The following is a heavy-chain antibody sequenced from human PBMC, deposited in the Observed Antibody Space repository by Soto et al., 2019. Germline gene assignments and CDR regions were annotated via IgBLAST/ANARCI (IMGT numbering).Heavy chain of an antibody. CDR1: GGSISSNSYY. V-gene: IGHV4-39*01. J-gene: IGHJ5*02. D-gene: IGHD3-10*01. CDR2: IYHRGST. CDR3: ARRSPLVYGNPFDH. Sequence: SETLSLSCTVSGGSISSNSYYWDWIRQPPGKGLDWIGSIYHRGSTYYNPSLKSRVAISVDPSTNQFSLTLTSVTAADTAVYYCARRSPLVYGNPFDHWGQGTLVTVSS.